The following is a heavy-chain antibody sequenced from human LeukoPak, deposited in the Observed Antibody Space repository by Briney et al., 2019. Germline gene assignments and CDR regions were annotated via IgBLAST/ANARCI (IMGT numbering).Heavy chain of an antibody. CDR1: GGSIRSYY. J-gene: IGHJ2*01. CDR3: ARVYYSNSYDYWYFDL. V-gene: IGHV4-59*01. CDR2: IYYSGST. Sequence: SETLSLTCTVSGGSIRSYYWSWIRQPPGKGLEWIAYIYYSGSTNYSPSLKSRVTISVDTSKNQFSLKLSSVTAADTAVYYCARVYYSNSYDYWYFDLWGRGTLVTVSS. D-gene: IGHD6-13*01.